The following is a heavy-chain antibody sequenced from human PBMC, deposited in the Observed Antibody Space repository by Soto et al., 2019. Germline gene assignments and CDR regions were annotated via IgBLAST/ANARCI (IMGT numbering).Heavy chain of an antibody. D-gene: IGHD2-21*02. V-gene: IGHV3-30*18. CDR1: GFTFSSYG. CDR3: AKDTTKVVVTAVDY. CDR2: ISYDGSNK. J-gene: IGHJ4*02. Sequence: GGSLRLSCAASGFTFSSYGMHWVRQAPGKGLEWVAVISYDGSNKYYADSVKGRFTISRDNSKNTLYLQMNSLRAEDTAVYYCAKDTTKVVVTAVDYWGQGTLVTVSS.